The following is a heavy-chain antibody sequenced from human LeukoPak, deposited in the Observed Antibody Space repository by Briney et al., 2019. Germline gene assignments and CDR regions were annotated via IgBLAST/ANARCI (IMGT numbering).Heavy chain of an antibody. D-gene: IGHD3-22*01. Sequence: PGRSLRLSCAASGFTFDDYGMSWVRQAPGKGLEWVSGINWNGGSTGYADSVKGRFTISRDNAKNSLYLQMNSLRAEDTALYYCARDLGGYEEVAFDIWGQGTMVTVSS. CDR1: GFTFDDYG. V-gene: IGHV3-20*04. J-gene: IGHJ3*02. CDR2: INWNGGST. CDR3: ARDLGGYEEVAFDI.